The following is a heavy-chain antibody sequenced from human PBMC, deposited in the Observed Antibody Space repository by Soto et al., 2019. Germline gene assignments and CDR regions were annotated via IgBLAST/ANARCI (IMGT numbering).Heavy chain of an antibody. CDR2: IYHSGST. V-gene: IGHV4-30-2*01. Sequence: PSETLSLTCAVSGGSISSGGYSWSWIRQPPGKGLEWIGYIYHSGSTYYNPSLKSRVTISVDRSKNQFSLKPSSVTAADTAVYYCASTYVILEWLFSFVGETNWFDPWGQGTLVTVSS. CDR1: GGSISSGGYS. J-gene: IGHJ5*02. D-gene: IGHD3-3*01. CDR3: ASTYVILEWLFSFVGETNWFDP.